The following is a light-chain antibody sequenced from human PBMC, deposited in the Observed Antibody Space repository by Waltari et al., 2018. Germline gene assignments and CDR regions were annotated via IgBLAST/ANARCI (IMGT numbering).Light chain of an antibody. CDR2: AVS. V-gene: IGLV2-23*02. J-gene: IGLJ1*01. CDR3: CSYAGSSTFEGV. Sequence: QSALTQPASVSGSPGQSITISCTGTSSDVGSYNIVSWYQQHPGKAPKLMIYAVSKRPSGVSNRFSGSKSGNTASLTISGLQAEDEADYYCCSYAGSSTFEGVFGTGTKVTVL. CDR1: SSDVGSYNI.